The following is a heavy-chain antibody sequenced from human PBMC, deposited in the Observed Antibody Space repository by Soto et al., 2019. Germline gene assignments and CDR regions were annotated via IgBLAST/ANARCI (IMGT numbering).Heavy chain of an antibody. V-gene: IGHV1-69*02. J-gene: IGHJ5*02. Sequence: QVQLVQSGAEVQKPGSSVKVSCKASGGTFSSYTISWVRQAPGQGLEWMGRIIPILGIANYAQKFQGRVTITADKSTSTDYMELSSLRSEDTAVYYCARASQAVTAAGKWFDPWGQGTLVTVSS. CDR1: GGTFSSYT. D-gene: IGHD6-13*01. CDR2: IIPILGIA. CDR3: ARASQAVTAAGKWFDP.